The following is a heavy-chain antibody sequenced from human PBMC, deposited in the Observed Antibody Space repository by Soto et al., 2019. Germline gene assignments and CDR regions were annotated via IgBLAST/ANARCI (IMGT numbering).Heavy chain of an antibody. CDR2: IIPMFGTA. CDR3: ARAGYCSGGSCSSDWFDP. CDR1: GGTFSTYT. Sequence: SVKVSFKASGGTFSTYTISWVRQAPGQGLEWMGGIIPMFGTARYPQKFQGRVTITADESTSTAYMEVSSLRSEDTAFYYCARAGYCSGGSCSSDWFDPWGQGTLVTVSS. D-gene: IGHD2-15*01. J-gene: IGHJ5*02. V-gene: IGHV1-69*13.